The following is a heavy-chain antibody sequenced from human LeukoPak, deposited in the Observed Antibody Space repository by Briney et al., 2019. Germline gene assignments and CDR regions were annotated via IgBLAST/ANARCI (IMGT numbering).Heavy chain of an antibody. D-gene: IGHD2-8*01. CDR2: ISWNSGSI. CDR1: GFTFDDYA. CDR3: AIQNPVMDAFDI. J-gene: IGHJ3*02. V-gene: IGHV3-9*03. Sequence: PGRSLRLSCAASGFTFDDYAMHWVRQAPGKGLEWVSGISWNSGSIGYADSVKGRFTISRDNAKNSLYLQMNSLRAEDMALYYCAIQNPVMDAFDIWGQGTMVTVSS.